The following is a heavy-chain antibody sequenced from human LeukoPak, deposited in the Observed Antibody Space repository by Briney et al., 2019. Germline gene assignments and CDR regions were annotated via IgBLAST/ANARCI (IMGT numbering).Heavy chain of an antibody. CDR3: ARTRYYYDSSGRNYYFDY. CDR1: GGTFSSYA. Sequence: ASVKVSCKASGGTFSSYAISWVRQAPGQGLEWMGGIIPIFGTANYAQKFQGRVTITADESTSTAYMELSSLRSEDTAVYYCARTRYYYDSSGRNYYFDYWGQGTLVTVSS. V-gene: IGHV1-69*13. CDR2: IIPIFGTA. D-gene: IGHD3-22*01. J-gene: IGHJ4*02.